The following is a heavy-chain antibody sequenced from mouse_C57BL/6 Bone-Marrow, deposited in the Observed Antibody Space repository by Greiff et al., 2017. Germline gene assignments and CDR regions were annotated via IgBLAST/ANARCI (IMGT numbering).Heavy chain of an antibody. CDR2: IYPGSGNT. Sequence: VQLQESGAELVRPGASVKLSCKASGYTFTDYYINWVKQRPGQGLEWIARIYPGSGNTYYNEKFKGKATLTAEKSSSTAYMQLSSLTSEDSAVYFWARGEGYDYDGGAWFAYWGQGTLVTVSA. CDR3: ARGEGYDYDGGAWFAY. V-gene: IGHV1-76*01. D-gene: IGHD2-4*01. CDR1: GYTFTDYY. J-gene: IGHJ3*01.